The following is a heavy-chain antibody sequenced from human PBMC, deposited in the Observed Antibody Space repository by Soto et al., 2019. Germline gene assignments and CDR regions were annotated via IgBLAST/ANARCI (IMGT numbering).Heavy chain of an antibody. V-gene: IGHV3-33*01. D-gene: IGHD2-2*03. CDR2: IWYDGSNK. J-gene: IGHJ6*02. CDR3: ARVGGYCISTSCYAVSEDYYDMDV. Sequence: PGGSLRLSCAASGFTFSSYGMHWVRQAPGKGLEWVAVIWYDGSNKYYADSVKGRFTISRDNSKNTLYLQMNSLRAEDTAVYYCARVGGYCISTSCYAVSEDYYDMDVWGQGTTVTVSS. CDR1: GFTFSSYG.